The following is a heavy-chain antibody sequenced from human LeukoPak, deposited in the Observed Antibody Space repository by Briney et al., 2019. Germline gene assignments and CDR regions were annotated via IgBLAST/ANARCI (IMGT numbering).Heavy chain of an antibody. V-gene: IGHV3-48*03. D-gene: IGHD3-9*01. J-gene: IGHJ4*02. Sequence: GESLRLSCAVSGFTFSSYEMNWVRQAPGKGLEWVSYISCSGSTIYYADSVKGRFTTSRDNAKNSPYLQMNSLRAEDTAVYYCARDDPYYEILTGYYRGYYFDYWGQGTLVTAS. CDR1: GFTFSSYE. CDR2: ISCSGSTI. CDR3: ARDDPYYEILTGYYRGYYFDY.